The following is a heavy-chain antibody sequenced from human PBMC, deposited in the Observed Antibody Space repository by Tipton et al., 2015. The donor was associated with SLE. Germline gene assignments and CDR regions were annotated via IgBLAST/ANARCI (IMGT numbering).Heavy chain of an antibody. J-gene: IGHJ3*02. V-gene: IGHV4-39*07. CDR3: ARDASVDIDAFDI. CDR1: GGSISSSSYY. Sequence: TLSLTCTVSGGSISSSSYYWGWIRQPPGKGLEWIGSIYYSGSTYYNPSLKSRVTIPVDTSKNQFSLKLSSVTAADTAVYYCARDASVDIDAFDIWGQGTMVTVSS. D-gene: IGHD5-12*01. CDR2: IYYSGST.